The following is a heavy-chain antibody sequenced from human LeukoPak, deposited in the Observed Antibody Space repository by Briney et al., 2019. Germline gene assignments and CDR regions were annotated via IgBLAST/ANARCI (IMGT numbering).Heavy chain of an antibody. Sequence: KPSETLSLTCTVSGDSISSYYWSWIRQSPGKGLEWIGYIYYSESTYYNPSLKSRVTTSVDTSKNQFSLKLTSVTAADTAVYYCARGLLKGQLHLGYSYYMDVWRKGTTITVSS. J-gene: IGHJ6*03. V-gene: IGHV4-59*13. D-gene: IGHD2-2*01. CDR1: GDSISSYY. CDR2: IYYSEST. CDR3: ARGLLKGQLHLGYSYYMDV.